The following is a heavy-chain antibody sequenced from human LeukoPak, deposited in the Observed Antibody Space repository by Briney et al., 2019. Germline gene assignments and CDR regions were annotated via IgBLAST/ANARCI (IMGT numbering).Heavy chain of an antibody. Sequence: SVKVSCKASGGTFSSYAISWVRQAPGQGLEWMGGIIPIFGTASYAQKFQGRVTITADESTSTAYMELSSLRSEDTAVYYCASSVVPAATYYYYYMDVWGKGTTVTVSS. CDR1: GGTFSSYA. D-gene: IGHD2-2*01. V-gene: IGHV1-69*13. CDR3: ASSVVPAATYYYYYMDV. CDR2: IIPIFGTA. J-gene: IGHJ6*03.